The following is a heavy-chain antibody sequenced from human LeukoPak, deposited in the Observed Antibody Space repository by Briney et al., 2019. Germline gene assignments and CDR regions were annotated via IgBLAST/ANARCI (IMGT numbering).Heavy chain of an antibody. Sequence: GGSLRLSCAASGFSFSSYSINWVRQAPGKGLEWVSSISSSSSYIYYADSVKGRFTISRDNAKNSLYLQMNSLRVEDTAVYYCVRDSRSCTSTSCQKVDYWGQGTLVTVSS. CDR1: GFSFSSYS. CDR3: VRDSRSCTSTSCQKVDY. J-gene: IGHJ4*02. V-gene: IGHV3-21*01. D-gene: IGHD2-2*01. CDR2: ISSSSSYI.